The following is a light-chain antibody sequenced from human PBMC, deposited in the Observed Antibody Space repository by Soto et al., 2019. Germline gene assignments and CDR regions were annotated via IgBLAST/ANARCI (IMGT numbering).Light chain of an antibody. CDR2: DVS. Sequence: QSALTQPASVSGSPGQSITISCTGTSSDVGGYNYVSWYQQHPGKAPKLMIYDVSNRPSGVSNRVSGSKSGNTASLTISGLQAEDEADYYCSSYTSSSNLVVFGGGTKLTVL. V-gene: IGLV2-14*01. CDR3: SSYTSSSNLVV. J-gene: IGLJ2*01. CDR1: SSDVGGYNY.